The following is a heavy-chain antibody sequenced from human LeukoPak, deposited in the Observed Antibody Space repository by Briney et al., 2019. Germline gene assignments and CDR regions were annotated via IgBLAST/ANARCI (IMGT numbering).Heavy chain of an antibody. J-gene: IGHJ3*02. CDR2: IGGSGGAI. V-gene: IGHV3-23*01. CDR3: AKWMSRVQAFDI. CDR1: GFTFSTYD. D-gene: IGHD5-12*01. Sequence: QPGGSLRLSCAASGFTFSTYDMSWVRQTPGKGPEWVACIGGSGGAIYYRDSVKGRFTISRDNSKSTLYLQMNSLRADDTAVYFCAKWMSRVQAFDIWGQGTMVTVSS.